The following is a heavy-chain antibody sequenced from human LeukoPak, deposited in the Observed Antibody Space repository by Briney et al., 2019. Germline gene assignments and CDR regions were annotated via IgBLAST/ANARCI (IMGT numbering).Heavy chain of an antibody. J-gene: IGHJ4*02. D-gene: IGHD5-18*01. CDR3: AKDIAQGYTLGSIEQDY. CDR1: GVTFSDYA. V-gene: IGHV3-23*01. Sequence: GGSLRLSRAASGVTFSDYAMSWVRQAPGKGLEWVSAISESGDGTYYADSMKGRFTISRDNAKNTLYLQINSLRAEDTAIYYCAKDIAQGYTLGSIEQDYWGQGTLVTVSS. CDR2: ISESGDGT.